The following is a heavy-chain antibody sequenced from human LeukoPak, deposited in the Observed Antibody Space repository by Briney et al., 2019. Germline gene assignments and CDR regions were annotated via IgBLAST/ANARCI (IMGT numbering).Heavy chain of an antibody. CDR3: ATLRVVVTATGLDY. V-gene: IGHV3-48*02. Sequence: GGSLRVSCAASGFTFSTYSMNWVRQAPGNGLEWVSYISSSSSTIYYADSVKGRFTIPRDNAKNSLYLQMNSLRDEDTAVYYCATLRVVVTATGLDYWGQGILVTVSS. D-gene: IGHD2-21*02. J-gene: IGHJ4*02. CDR2: ISSSSSTI. CDR1: GFTFSTYS.